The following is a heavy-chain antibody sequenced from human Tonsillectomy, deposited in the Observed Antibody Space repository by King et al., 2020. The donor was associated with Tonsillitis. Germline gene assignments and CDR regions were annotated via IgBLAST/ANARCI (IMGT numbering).Heavy chain of an antibody. Sequence: VQLVESGGGLVQPGGSLRLSCAASGFTFSSYWMHWVRKAPGKGLVWVSRINSDGSSTNYADSVKGRFTISRDNAKNTLYLQMNSLRAEDTAVYYCARDRPFYDFWSGPTDAFDIWGQGTMVTVSS. D-gene: IGHD3-3*01. V-gene: IGHV3-74*01. CDR3: ARDRPFYDFWSGPTDAFDI. J-gene: IGHJ3*02. CDR1: GFTFSSYW. CDR2: INSDGSST.